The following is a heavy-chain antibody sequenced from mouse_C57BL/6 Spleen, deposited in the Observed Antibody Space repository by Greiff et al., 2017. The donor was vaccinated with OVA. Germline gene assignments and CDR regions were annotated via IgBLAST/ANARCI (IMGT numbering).Heavy chain of an antibody. CDR3: ARGDDDGFLAMDY. V-gene: IGHV1-72*01. D-gene: IGHD2-12*01. CDR1: GYTFTSYW. Sequence: QVQLKQPGAELVKPGASVKLSCKASGYTFTSYWMHWVKQRPGRGLEWIGRIDPNSGGTKYNEKFKSKATLTVDKPSSTAYMQLSSLTSEDSAVYDCARGDDDGFLAMDYWGQGTSVTVSS. CDR2: IDPNSGGT. J-gene: IGHJ4*01.